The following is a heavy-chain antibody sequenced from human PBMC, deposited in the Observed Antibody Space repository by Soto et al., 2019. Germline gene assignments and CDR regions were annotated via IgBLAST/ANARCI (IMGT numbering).Heavy chain of an antibody. CDR1: GFTVSSTY. CDR2: IYSGGST. V-gene: IGHV3-53*04. D-gene: IGHD3-10*01. CDR3: ARVAYIWFGELLSYDDY. Sequence: EVQLVESGGGLVQPGGSLRLSCAASGFTVSSTYMSWVPQAPGRGLEGVSVIYSGGSTYYADSVKGRFTISRHISKNTLYLQMNSLRAEDTAVYYCARVAYIWFGELLSYDDYWGQGTLVTVSS. J-gene: IGHJ4*02.